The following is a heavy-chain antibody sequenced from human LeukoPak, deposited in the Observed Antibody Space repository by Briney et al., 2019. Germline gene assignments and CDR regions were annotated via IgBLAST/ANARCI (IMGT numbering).Heavy chain of an antibody. Sequence: GSLRLSCAASGFTFSDYYMSWIRQAPGKGLEWVSYISSSGTTIYYADSVKGRFTISRDNAKNSLYLQMNSLRAEDTAVYYCARRRDSGSLQHFDYWGQGTLVTVSS. D-gene: IGHD1-26*01. CDR3: ARRRDSGSLQHFDY. J-gene: IGHJ4*02. V-gene: IGHV3-11*01. CDR2: ISSSGTTI. CDR1: GFTFSDYY.